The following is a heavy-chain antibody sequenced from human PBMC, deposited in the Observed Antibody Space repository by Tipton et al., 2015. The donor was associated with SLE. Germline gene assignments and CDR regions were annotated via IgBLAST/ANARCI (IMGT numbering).Heavy chain of an antibody. Sequence: TLSLTCTVSGGSISSGSYYWSWIRQPAGKGLEWIGNFYHRGTTYYNPSLKSRVTISADTSKNHLSLKLTSVAAADTAVYFCARSSSVRTLLWPTFAYWGQGTLVTVSS. J-gene: IGHJ4*02. CDR3: ARSSSVRTLLWPTFAY. D-gene: IGHD2/OR15-2a*01. CDR2: FYHRGTT. V-gene: IGHV4-61*09. CDR1: GGSISSGSYY.